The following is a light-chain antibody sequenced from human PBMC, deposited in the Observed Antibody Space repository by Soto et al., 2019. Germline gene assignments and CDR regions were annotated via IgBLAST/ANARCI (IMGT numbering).Light chain of an antibody. CDR2: PAS. J-gene: IGKJ5*01. CDR1: QTISTY. V-gene: IGKV1-39*01. Sequence: DRSTVTVQASQTISTYLHWYQINPGKAPTLLIYPASSFHSGVPSRFSGSGSGTDFTLTIRSLQPEDSATYYCPQFSYPPLNFGQVTLLEIK. CDR3: PQFSYPPLN.